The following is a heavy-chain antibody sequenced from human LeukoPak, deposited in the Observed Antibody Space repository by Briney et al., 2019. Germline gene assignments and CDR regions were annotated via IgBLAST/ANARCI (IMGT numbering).Heavy chain of an antibody. D-gene: IGHD3-10*01. CDR3: AKVAKYYYGSETYYFFEH. Sequence: GGSLRLSCAASGFTFSSYAMSWVRQPPGKGLEWVSAISGSGGSTYYADSVKGRFTISRDNSKNTLYLQMNSLRAEDTAIYYCAKVAKYYYGSETYYFFEHWGQGTPVTASS. CDR2: ISGSGGST. J-gene: IGHJ4*02. CDR1: GFTFSSYA. V-gene: IGHV3-23*01.